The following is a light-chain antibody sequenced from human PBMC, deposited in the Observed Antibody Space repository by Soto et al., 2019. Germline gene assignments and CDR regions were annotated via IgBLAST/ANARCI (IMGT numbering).Light chain of an antibody. CDR1: SSDVGGYNF. CDR3: SSYTTNSSPPVA. V-gene: IGLV2-14*01. CDR2: AVS. J-gene: IGLJ2*01. Sequence: QSALTQPASVSGSPGQSITISCTGTSSDVGGYNFVSWYQQYPGKAPKLMIYAVSNRPSGVSIRFSGSKSGNTASLTISGLQAEDEADYYCSSYTTNSSPPVAFGGGTQLTVL.